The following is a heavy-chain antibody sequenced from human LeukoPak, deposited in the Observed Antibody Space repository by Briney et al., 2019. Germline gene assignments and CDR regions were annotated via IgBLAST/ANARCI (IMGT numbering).Heavy chain of an antibody. CDR1: GFTFSSYG. CDR2: ISYDGSNK. J-gene: IGHJ6*02. Sequence: GGSLRLSCAASGFTFSSYGMHWVRQAPGKGLEWVAVISYDGSNKYYADSVKGRFTISRDNSKNTLYLQMNSLRAEDTAVYYCAKDLIGYCSGGSCYYGMDVWGQGTTVTVSS. CDR3: AKDLIGYCSGGSCYYGMDV. V-gene: IGHV3-30*18. D-gene: IGHD2-15*01.